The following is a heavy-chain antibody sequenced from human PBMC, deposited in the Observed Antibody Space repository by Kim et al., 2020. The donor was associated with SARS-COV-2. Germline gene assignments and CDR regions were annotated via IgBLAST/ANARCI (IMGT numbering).Heavy chain of an antibody. J-gene: IGHJ4*02. V-gene: IGHV3-30*02. CDR3: AKDRGVLWFGELHSLSDY. Sequence: KGRCTISRDNSKNTLYLQMNSLRAEDTAVYYCAKDRGVLWFGELHSLSDYWGQGTLVTVSS. D-gene: IGHD3-10*01.